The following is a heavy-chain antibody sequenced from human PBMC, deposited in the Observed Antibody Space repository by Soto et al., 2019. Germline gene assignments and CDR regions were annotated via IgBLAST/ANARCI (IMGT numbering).Heavy chain of an antibody. CDR1: GGSFSGYY. Sequence: SETLSLTCAVYGGSFSGYYWSWIRQPPGKGLEWIGEINHSGSTNYNPSLKSRVTISLDTSKDQFSLKLSSVTAADTAVYYCARTRDNNINYYYALDVWGPGTTVTVSS. D-gene: IGHD1-20*01. CDR2: INHSGST. CDR3: ARTRDNNINYYYALDV. V-gene: IGHV4-34*01. J-gene: IGHJ6*02.